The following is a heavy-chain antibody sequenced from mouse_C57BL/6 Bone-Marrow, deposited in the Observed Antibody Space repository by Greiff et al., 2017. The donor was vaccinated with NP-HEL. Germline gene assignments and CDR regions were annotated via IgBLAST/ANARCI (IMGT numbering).Heavy chain of an antibody. Sequence: EVQLVESGGGLVQPKGSLKLSCAASGFSFNTYAMNWVRQAPGKGLEWVARIRSKSNNYATYYADSVKDRFTISRDDSESMLYLQMNNLKTEDTAMYYCVRHKYMPLAMDYWGQGTSVTVSS. D-gene: IGHD1-3*01. CDR1: GFSFNTYA. V-gene: IGHV10-1*01. CDR3: VRHKYMPLAMDY. J-gene: IGHJ4*01. CDR2: IRSKSNNYAT.